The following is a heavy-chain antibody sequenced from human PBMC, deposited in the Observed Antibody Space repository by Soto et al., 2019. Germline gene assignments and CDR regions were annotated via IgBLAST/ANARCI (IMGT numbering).Heavy chain of an antibody. D-gene: IGHD5-18*01. CDR2: IYYSGST. J-gene: IGHJ4*02. CDR3: ARGTAMVYYFDY. CDR1: GGSISSYY. Sequence: SETLSLTCTVSGGSISSYYWSWIRQPPGKGLEWIGYIYYSGSTNYNPSLKSRVTISVDTSKNQFPLKLSSVTAADTAVYYCARGTAMVYYFDYWGQGTLVTVSS. V-gene: IGHV4-59*01.